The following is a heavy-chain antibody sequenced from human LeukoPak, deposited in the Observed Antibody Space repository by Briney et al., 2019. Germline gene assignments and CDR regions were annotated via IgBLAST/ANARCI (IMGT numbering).Heavy chain of an antibody. D-gene: IGHD5-18*01. CDR2: IIPIFGTA. V-gene: IGHV1-69*01. CDR1: GGTFSSYA. Sequence: SVKVSCKASGGTFSSYAISWVRQAPGQGLEWMGGIIPIFGTAIYAQKFQGRVTITADESTSTAYMELSSLRSEDTAVYYCARDGGLPATGLPTQYSSWGQGTLVTVSS. CDR3: ARDGGLPATGLPTQYSS. J-gene: IGHJ4*02.